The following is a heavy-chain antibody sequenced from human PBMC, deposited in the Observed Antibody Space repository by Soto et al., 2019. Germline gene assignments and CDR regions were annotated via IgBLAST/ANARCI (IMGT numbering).Heavy chain of an antibody. CDR2: ISGSGGST. CDR3: AKDPPRQGNGRRYGDYYYYDMDV. CDR1: GFTFSSYA. D-gene: IGHD4-17*01. Sequence: EVQLLESGGGLVQPGGSLRLSCAASGFTFSSYAMSWVRQAPGKGLEWVSAISGSGGSTYYADSVKGRFTISRDNSKNTLYLQMNSLRAEDTAVYYCAKDPPRQGNGRRYGDYYYYDMDVWGQGTTVTVSS. V-gene: IGHV3-23*01. J-gene: IGHJ6*02.